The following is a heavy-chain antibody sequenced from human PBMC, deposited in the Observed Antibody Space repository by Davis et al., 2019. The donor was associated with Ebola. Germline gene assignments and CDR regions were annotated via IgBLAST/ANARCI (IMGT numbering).Heavy chain of an antibody. J-gene: IGHJ4*02. CDR1: GGSFSGYY. CDR2: IYYSGST. V-gene: IGHV4-34*01. CDR3: ARLITTYFDY. Sequence: SETLSLTCAVYGGSFSGYYWSWIRQPPGKGLEWIGSIYYSGSTYYNPSLKSRVTISVDTSKNQFSLKLSSVTAADTAVYYCARLITTYFDYWGQGTLVTVSS. D-gene: IGHD3-3*01.